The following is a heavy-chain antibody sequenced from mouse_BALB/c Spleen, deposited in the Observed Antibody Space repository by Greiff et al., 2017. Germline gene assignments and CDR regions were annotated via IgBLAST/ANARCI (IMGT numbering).Heavy chain of an antibody. D-gene: IGHD3-3*01. Sequence: DVQLVESGGGLVKPGGSLKLSCAASGFTFSDYYMYWVRQTPEKRLEWVATISDGGSYTYYPDSVKGRFTISRDNAKNNLYLQMSSLKSEDTAMYYCARDGDGFAYWGQGTLVTVSA. V-gene: IGHV5-4*02. CDR1: GFTFSDYY. J-gene: IGHJ3*01. CDR2: ISDGGSYT. CDR3: ARDGDGFAY.